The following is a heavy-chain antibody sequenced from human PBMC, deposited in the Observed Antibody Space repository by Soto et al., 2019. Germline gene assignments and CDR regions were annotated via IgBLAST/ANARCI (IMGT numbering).Heavy chain of an antibody. D-gene: IGHD1-7*01. J-gene: IGHJ4*02. CDR2: TYYRSKWYH. CDR3: ARAGNNWSYKFAF. Sequence: TCAISGDSVSSNSAAWNWIRQSPSRGLEWLGRTYYRSKWYHDYAISVKSRMTINPDTSKTQFSLQLNSVTPEDTAVYYCARAGNNWSYKFAFWGRGTLVPASS. V-gene: IGHV6-1*01. CDR1: GDSVSSNSAA.